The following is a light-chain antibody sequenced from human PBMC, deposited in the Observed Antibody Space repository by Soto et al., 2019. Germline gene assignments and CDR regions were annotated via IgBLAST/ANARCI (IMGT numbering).Light chain of an antibody. Sequence: QSVLTQPPSTSGTPGQRGTISCSGSSSNIGSESVNWYQQLPGTAPKLLIYSYNQRPSGVPDRFSGSKSGTSASLAISGLQSEDEADYICAAWDDSLNGYVFGLGTKVTVL. CDR1: SSNIGSES. V-gene: IGLV1-44*01. CDR3: AAWDDSLNGYV. CDR2: SYN. J-gene: IGLJ1*01.